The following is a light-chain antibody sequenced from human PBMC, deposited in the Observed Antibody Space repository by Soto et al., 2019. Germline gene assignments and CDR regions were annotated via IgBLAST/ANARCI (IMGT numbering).Light chain of an antibody. J-gene: IGKJ5*01. CDR2: DAY. CDR1: QSFRGL. Sequence: EVVLTQSPVTLSLSPGERVTLSCRASQSFRGLLAWYQQKPGQAPRLLIYDAYNRATGIPPRFSGSGSGTDFTLTISSLELEDAAVYYCQQRHMWPITFGQGTRLEIK. V-gene: IGKV3-11*01. CDR3: QQRHMWPIT.